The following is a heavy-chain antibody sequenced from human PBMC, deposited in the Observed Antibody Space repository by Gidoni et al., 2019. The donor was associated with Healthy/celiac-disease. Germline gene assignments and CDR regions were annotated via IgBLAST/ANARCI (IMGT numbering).Heavy chain of an antibody. CDR1: GYTFPSYG. V-gene: IGHV1-18*01. J-gene: IGHJ4*02. D-gene: IGHD5-12*01. Sequence: QVQLVQSGAEVKKPGASVKVSCKASGYTFPSYGISWVRQAPGQGLEWMGWIGGYNGNTNYAQKLQGRVTMTTDTSTSTAHVGYELRSLRSDDTAVYYCARDGRDGYNSLVDYWGQGTLVTVSS. CDR3: ARDGRDGYNSLVDY. CDR2: IGGYNGNT.